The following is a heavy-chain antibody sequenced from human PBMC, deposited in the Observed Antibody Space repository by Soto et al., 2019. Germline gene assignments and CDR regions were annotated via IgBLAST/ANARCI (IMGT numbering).Heavy chain of an antibody. CDR1: GYTLTELS. V-gene: IGHV1-24*01. J-gene: IGHJ5*02. CDR3: ATVYCSSTSCNNWFDP. CDR2: FDPEDGET. Sequence: ASVKVYCKVSGYTLTELSMHWVRQAPGKGLEWMGGFDPEDGETIYAQKFQGRVTMTEDTSTDTAYMELSSLRSEDTAVYYCATVYCSSTSCNNWFDPWGQGTLVTVSS. D-gene: IGHD2-2*01.